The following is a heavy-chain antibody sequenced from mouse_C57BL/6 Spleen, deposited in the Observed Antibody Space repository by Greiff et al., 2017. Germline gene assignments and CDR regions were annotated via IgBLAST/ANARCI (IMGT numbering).Heavy chain of an antibody. CDR1: GYTFTDYE. Sequence: VQLQQSGAELVRPGASVTLPLKASGYTFTDYEMHWVKQTPVDGLEWIGAIDPETGCTAYNQKFKGKAILTADKSSSTAYMGLRILTSEDSAVYYWSGPVYYCAMDYWGQGTSVTVSS. V-gene: IGHV1-15*01. D-gene: IGHD3-1*01. J-gene: IGHJ4*01. CDR3: SGPVYYCAMDY. CDR2: IDPETGCT.